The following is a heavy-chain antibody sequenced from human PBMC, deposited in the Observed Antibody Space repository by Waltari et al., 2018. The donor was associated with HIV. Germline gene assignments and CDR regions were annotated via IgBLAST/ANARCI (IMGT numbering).Heavy chain of an antibody. J-gene: IGHJ6*02. V-gene: IGHV4-39*01. Sequence: QLQLQESGPGLFKPSEPLCLTCRASGGPISGKTHHWGWIRQPPGKGLAWIGSIYYSGNTYYKSSLQSRITISLDMSKNLFSLNLRSVTAADTAVYYCARVSAWFHLEGGDVWGQGTTVTVSS. CDR2: IYYSGNT. CDR1: GGPISGKTHH. CDR3: ARVSAWFHLEGGDV. D-gene: IGHD3-3*01.